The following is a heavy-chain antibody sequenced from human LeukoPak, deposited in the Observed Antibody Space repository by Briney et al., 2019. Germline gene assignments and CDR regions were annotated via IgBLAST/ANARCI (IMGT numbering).Heavy chain of an antibody. V-gene: IGHV3-30*18. J-gene: IGHJ4*02. D-gene: IGHD3-10*01. CDR3: AKGAGPMVREPLGY. Sequence: GGSLRLSCAASGFTFSSYGMHWVRQAPGKGLEWVAVISYDGSNKYYADSVKGRFTISRDNSKNTLYLQMSSLRAEDTAVYYCAKGAGPMVREPLGYWGQGTLVTVSS. CDR2: ISYDGSNK. CDR1: GFTFSSYG.